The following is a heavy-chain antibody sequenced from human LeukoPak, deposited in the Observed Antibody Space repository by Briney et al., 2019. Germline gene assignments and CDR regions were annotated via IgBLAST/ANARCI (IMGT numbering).Heavy chain of an antibody. Sequence: SETLSLTCTVSGGSITNYYWSWIRQPPGKGLEWIGYIYYSGNTNYNPSLKSRVTMSVDTSKNQFSLKLNSVTTADTAVYYCARSIMITFGGVIYFDYWGQGTLVTVSS. CDR2: IYYSGNT. D-gene: IGHD3-16*01. J-gene: IGHJ4*02. V-gene: IGHV4-59*01. CDR1: GGSITNYY. CDR3: ARSIMITFGGVIYFDY.